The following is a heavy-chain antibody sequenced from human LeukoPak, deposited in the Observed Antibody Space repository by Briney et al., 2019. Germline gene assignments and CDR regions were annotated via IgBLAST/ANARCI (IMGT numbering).Heavy chain of an antibody. CDR3: ARDRPSITMVRGVIINYYYMDV. V-gene: IGHV4-59*12. J-gene: IGHJ6*03. Sequence: SETLSLTCTVSGGSISSYYWSWIRQPPGKGLEWIGYIYYSGSTNYNPSLKSRVTISVDTSKNQFSLKLSSVTAADTAVYYCARDRPSITMVRGVIINYYYMDVWGKGTTVTISS. CDR2: IYYSGST. CDR1: GGSISSYY. D-gene: IGHD3-10*01.